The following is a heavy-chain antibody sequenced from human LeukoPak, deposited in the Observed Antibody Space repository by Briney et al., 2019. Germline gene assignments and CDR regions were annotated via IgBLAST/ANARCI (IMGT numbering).Heavy chain of an antibody. D-gene: IGHD3-3*01. CDR3: ARDRGAYYDFWSGYSAEYYFDY. V-gene: IGHV4-59*01. Sequence: SETLSLTCTVSGGSISSYYWSWIRKPPGKGLEWIGYIYYSGSTNYNPSLKSRVTISVDTSKNQFSLKLSSVTAADTAVYYCARDRGAYYDFWSGYSAEYYFDYWGQGTLVTVSS. J-gene: IGHJ4*02. CDR1: GGSISSYY. CDR2: IYYSGST.